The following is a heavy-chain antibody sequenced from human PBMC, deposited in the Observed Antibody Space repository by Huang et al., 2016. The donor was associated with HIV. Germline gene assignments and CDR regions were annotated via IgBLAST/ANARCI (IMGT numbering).Heavy chain of an antibody. J-gene: IGHJ4*02. CDR3: ARGRDFYDSSGYWGFNYFDY. D-gene: IGHD3-22*01. CDR1: GYAFTSYY. Sequence: QVQLVQSGAEVKKPGASVKVSCKAYGYAFTSYYMHWVRQATGQGLWWMRIINPSDGSTNYAQKVQGRVTTTRDTSTNTVFMELSSLRSEDTAVYYCARGRDFYDSSGYWGFNYFDYWGQGTLVTVSS. CDR2: INPSDGST. V-gene: IGHV1-46*01.